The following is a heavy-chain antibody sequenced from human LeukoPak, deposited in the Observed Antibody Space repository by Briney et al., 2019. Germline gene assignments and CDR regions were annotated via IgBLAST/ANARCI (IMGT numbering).Heavy chain of an antibody. CDR1: GGSIKSSSKY. D-gene: IGHD3-22*01. CDR2: IYQSGTT. CDR3: ATYSRGPLVYFDY. Sequence: SETLSLTCIVSGGSIKSSSKYWAWIRQPPGKGLEWIGSIYQSGTTYSNPSSKSRVTLDADTSKNQFSLQLTSVTAADTAVYYCATYSRGPLVYFDYWGQGILAIVAS. V-gene: IGHV4-39*01. J-gene: IGHJ4*02.